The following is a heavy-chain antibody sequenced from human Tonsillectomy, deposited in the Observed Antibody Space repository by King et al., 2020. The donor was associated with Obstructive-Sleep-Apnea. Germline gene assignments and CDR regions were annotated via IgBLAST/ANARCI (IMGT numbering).Heavy chain of an antibody. J-gene: IGHJ2*01. Sequence: QLQESGPGLVKPSETLSLTCTVSGGSISSSSYYWGWIRQPPGKGLEWIGSIYHSGSTYYKPSLKSRVTISVDTSKNQFSLKLNSVTAADTAVYYCARDEQLIPYWYFDLWGRGTLVTVSS. CDR2: IYHSGST. CDR1: GGSISSSSYY. D-gene: IGHD6-13*01. V-gene: IGHV4-39*07. CDR3: ARDEQLIPYWYFDL.